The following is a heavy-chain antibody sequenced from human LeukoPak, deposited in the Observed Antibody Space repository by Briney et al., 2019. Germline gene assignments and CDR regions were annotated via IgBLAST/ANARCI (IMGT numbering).Heavy chain of an antibody. D-gene: IGHD2-2*01. Sequence: GRSLRLSCAASGLTFDDFTMHWVRQAPGKGLMWVSRINPDGSTTTYADSVEGRFTISRDNAKNTLYLQMSSLRAEDTAVYYCARVGVGMYHFDHWGQGTLVTVSS. V-gene: IGHV3-74*01. CDR2: INPDGSTT. CDR1: GLTFDDFT. CDR3: ARVGVGMYHFDH. J-gene: IGHJ4*02.